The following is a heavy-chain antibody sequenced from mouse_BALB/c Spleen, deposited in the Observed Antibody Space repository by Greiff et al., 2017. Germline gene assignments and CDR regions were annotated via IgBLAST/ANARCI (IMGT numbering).Heavy chain of an antibody. CDR1: GFSLTGYG. D-gene: IGHD1-1*01. Sequence: VQLQESGPGLVAPSQSLSITCTVSGFSLTGYGVNWVRQPPGKGLEWLGMIWGDGSTDYNSALKSRLSISKDNSKSQVFLKMNSLQTDDTAMYYCASRYYYGSSYDYAMDYWGQGTSVTVSS. J-gene: IGHJ4*01. CDR2: IWGDGST. CDR3: ASRYYYGSSYDYAMDY. V-gene: IGHV2-6-7*01.